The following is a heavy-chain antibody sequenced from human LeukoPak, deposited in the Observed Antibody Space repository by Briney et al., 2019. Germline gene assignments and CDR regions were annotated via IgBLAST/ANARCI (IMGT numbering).Heavy chain of an antibody. J-gene: IGHJ4*02. CDR1: GYTFTSYG. V-gene: IGHV1-18*01. Sequence: ASVKVSCKASGYTFTSYGISWVRQAPGQGLEWMGWISAYNGNTNYAQKLQGRVTMTTDASTSTAYMELRSLRSDDTAVYYCATDQSYYYDSSGLPFDYWGQGTLVTVSS. CDR2: ISAYNGNT. CDR3: ATDQSYYYDSSGLPFDY. D-gene: IGHD3-22*01.